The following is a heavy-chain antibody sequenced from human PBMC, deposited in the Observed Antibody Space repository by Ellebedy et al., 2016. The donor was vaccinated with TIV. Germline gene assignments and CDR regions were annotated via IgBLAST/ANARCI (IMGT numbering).Heavy chain of an antibody. J-gene: IGHJ4*02. CDR1: GFTFSSYG. V-gene: IGHV3-30*18. CDR3: AKARSGWYYDY. D-gene: IGHD6-19*01. Sequence: GGSLRLXXAASGFTFSSYGMHWVRQAPGKGLEWVAVISYDGSNKYYADSVKGRFTISRDNSKNTLYLQMNSLRAEDTAVYYCAKARSGWYYDYWGQGTLVTVSS. CDR2: ISYDGSNK.